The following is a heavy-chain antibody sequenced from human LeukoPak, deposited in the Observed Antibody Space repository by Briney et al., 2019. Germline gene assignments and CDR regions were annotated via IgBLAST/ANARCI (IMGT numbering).Heavy chain of an antibody. D-gene: IGHD3-22*01. J-gene: IGHJ4*02. Sequence: PGGSLRPSCAASGFTFNSYSMHWVRQAPGKGLEWVAVISYDGSNKHYGDSVKGPFTISRDNSKNTLYLELSSLRAEDTAVFYCARGLQYYYDSGGYYFDYWGQGTLVTVSS. CDR3: ARGLQYYYDSGGYYFDY. CDR1: GFTFNSYS. CDR2: ISYDGSNK. V-gene: IGHV3-30-3*01.